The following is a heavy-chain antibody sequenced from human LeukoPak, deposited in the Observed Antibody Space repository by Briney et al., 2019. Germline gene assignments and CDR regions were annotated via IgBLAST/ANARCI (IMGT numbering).Heavy chain of an antibody. CDR3: ASLYSSSSNFDY. CDR2: ISSSSSYI. Sequence: GGSLRLSCAASGFTFSSYSMNWVRQAPGKGLEWVSSISSSSSYIYYADSVKGRFTISRDNAKNSLYLQMNSLRAEDTAVYYCASLYSSSSNFDYWGQGTLVTVSS. J-gene: IGHJ4*02. D-gene: IGHD6-6*01. CDR1: GFTFSSYS. V-gene: IGHV3-21*01.